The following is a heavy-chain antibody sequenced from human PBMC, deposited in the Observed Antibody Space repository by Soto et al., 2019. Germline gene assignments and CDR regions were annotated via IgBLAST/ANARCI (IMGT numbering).Heavy chain of an antibody. V-gene: IGHV4-38-2*02. CDR2: IHHSGTT. CDR3: AGDLGVRGVIIGPDYYYGMDV. D-gene: IGHD3-10*01. CDR1: GYSITSGYH. Sequence: SETLSITCAVSGYSITSGYHWGWIRQPPVKGLQWIGSIHHSGTTHYNPSLKSRVTISVDQAKNKFSLKLSSVTAADTAVYYCAGDLGVRGVIIGPDYYYGMDVWGQGTTVTVSS. J-gene: IGHJ6*02.